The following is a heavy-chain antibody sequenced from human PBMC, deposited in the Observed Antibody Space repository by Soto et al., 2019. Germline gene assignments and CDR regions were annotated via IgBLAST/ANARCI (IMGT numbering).Heavy chain of an antibody. CDR3: ANDPNGDYIGAFDD. D-gene: IGHD4-17*01. V-gene: IGHV3-23*01. J-gene: IGHJ4*02. CDR1: GFAFSNYA. Sequence: EVQLLESGGDLVQPGGSLRLSCAASGFAFSNYAVTWVRHAHGKGLEWVSSISRSSNVIYYADSVKGRFIISRDNSKNTMYLQMNSLRAEDTARYYCANDPNGDYIGAFDDWGQGTLVTVSS. CDR2: ISRSSNVI.